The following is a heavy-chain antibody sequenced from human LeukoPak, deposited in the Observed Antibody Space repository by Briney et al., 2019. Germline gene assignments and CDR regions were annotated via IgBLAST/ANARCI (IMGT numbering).Heavy chain of an antibody. J-gene: IGHJ6*03. CDR2: INPNSGGT. V-gene: IGHV1-2*02. CDR3: ARPSRGGSSSSDPSTFMDV. D-gene: IGHD6-13*01. Sequence: ASVKVSCKASGYTFTGYYMHWVRQAPGQGLEWMGWINPNSGGTNYAQKFQGRVTMTRDTSISTAYMELSRLRSDDTAVYYCARPSRGGSSSSDPSTFMDVWGKGTTVTVSS. CDR1: GYTFTGYY.